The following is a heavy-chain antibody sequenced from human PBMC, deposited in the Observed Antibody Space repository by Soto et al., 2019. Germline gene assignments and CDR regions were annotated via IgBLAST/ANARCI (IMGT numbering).Heavy chain of an antibody. J-gene: IGHJ6*03. D-gene: IGHD2-15*01. V-gene: IGHV1-18*01. CDR3: ARARGYCSGGSCYGYYYYYMDV. CDR1: GYTFTSYG. CDR2: ISAYNGNT. Sequence: ASVKVSCKASGYTFTSYGISWVRQAPGQGLEWMGWISAYNGNTNYAQKLQGRVTMTTDTSTSTAYMELRSLRSDDTAVYYCARARGYCSGGSCYGYYYYYMDVWGKGTTVTVSS.